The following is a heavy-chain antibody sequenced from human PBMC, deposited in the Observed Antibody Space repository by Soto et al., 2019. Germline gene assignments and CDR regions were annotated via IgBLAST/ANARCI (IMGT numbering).Heavy chain of an antibody. CDR2: ISWNSGSI. D-gene: IGHD3-10*01. V-gene: IGHV3-9*01. Sequence: DVQLVESGGGLVQPGRSLRLSCAASGFTFDDYAMHWVRQAPGKGLEWVSGISWNSGSIGYADSVKGRFTISRDNAKNSLYLQMNSLRAEDTALYYCAKDYNYGSGSDYYYYMDVWGKGTTVTVSS. CDR3: AKDYNYGSGSDYYYYMDV. CDR1: GFTFDDYA. J-gene: IGHJ6*03.